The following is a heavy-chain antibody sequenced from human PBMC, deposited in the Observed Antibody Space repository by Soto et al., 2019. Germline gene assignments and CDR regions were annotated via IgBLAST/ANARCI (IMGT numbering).Heavy chain of an antibody. CDR3: YSSGW. Sequence: QVQLVESGGGVVQPGRSLRLSCAASGFTFGSFAMHWVRQAPGKGLEWVALVSDDGITQYYADSVTGRFTISRDNSKNTLYLEMNGLRAEDTAVYYAYSSGWWGQGTLVTVSS. V-gene: IGHV3-30*04. CDR1: GFTFGSFA. D-gene: IGHD6-25*01. CDR2: VSDDGITQ. J-gene: IGHJ4*02.